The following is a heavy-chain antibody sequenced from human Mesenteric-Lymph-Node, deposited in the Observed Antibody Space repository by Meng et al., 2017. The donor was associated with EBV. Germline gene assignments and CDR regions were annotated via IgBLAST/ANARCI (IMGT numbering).Heavy chain of an antibody. V-gene: IGHV4-39*07. Sequence: QVQLQESGPGVVKPSETLFLTCTVSGGSSGSNHYYVGWIRQPPGKGLEWIGSMYYNGSPSYSPSLKSRVTISVDTSKNQFSLKLNSVTAADTAVYYCATPGSGWYYFDYWGQGNLVTVFS. D-gene: IGHD6-19*01. CDR2: MYYNGSP. CDR1: GGSSGSNHYY. J-gene: IGHJ4*02. CDR3: ATPGSGWYYFDY.